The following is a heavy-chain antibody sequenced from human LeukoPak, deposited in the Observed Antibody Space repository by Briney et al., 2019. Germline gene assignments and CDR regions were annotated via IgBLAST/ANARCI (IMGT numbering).Heavy chain of an antibody. Sequence: SETLSLTCTVSGGSISSAGYYWAWIRQPPGKGLEWIGSIYYSGSAYYNPSLKSRVAISVDTSKNQFSLKLSSVTAADTAVYYCARTHIAAAYFDYWGQGTLVTVSS. V-gene: IGHV4-39*01. CDR3: ARTHIAAAYFDY. J-gene: IGHJ4*02. CDR2: IYYSGSA. CDR1: GGSISSAGYY. D-gene: IGHD6-13*01.